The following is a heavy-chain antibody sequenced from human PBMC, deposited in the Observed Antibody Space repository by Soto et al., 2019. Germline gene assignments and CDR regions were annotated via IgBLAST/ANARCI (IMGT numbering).Heavy chain of an antibody. J-gene: IGHJ4*02. CDR3: ARVPDY. CDR1: GYTFTSYG. Sequence: ASVKVSCKASGYTFTSYGISWVRQAPGQGLEWMGWISAYNGNTNYAQKLQGRVTMTTDRSKNQFSLKLSSVTAADTAVYYCARVPDYWGQGILVTVSS. CDR2: ISAYNGNT. V-gene: IGHV1-18*01. D-gene: IGHD2-2*01.